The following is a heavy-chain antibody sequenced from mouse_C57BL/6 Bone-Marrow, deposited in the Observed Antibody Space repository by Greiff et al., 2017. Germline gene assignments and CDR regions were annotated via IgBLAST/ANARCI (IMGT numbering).Heavy chain of an antibody. J-gene: IGHJ4*01. D-gene: IGHD1-1*01. CDR3: ARLGLVVAPYYAMDY. CDR1: GYTFTDYE. V-gene: IGHV1-15*01. CDR2: IDPETGGT. Sequence: VQLQQSGAELVRPGASVTLSCKASGYTFTDYEMHWVKQTPVHGLEWIGAIDPETGGTAYNQKFKGKAILTVDKSSSTAYMQLSSLTSEDSAVYYCARLGLVVAPYYAMDYWGQGTSVTVSS.